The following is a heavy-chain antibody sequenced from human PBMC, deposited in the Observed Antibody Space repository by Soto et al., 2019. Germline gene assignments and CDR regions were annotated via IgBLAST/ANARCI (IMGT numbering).Heavy chain of an antibody. Sequence: XXTLSLTCTVSGGSISSYYWRWILQPPGKGLEWIGYIYYSGSTNYNPSLKSRVTISVDTSKNQFSLKLSSVTDADTAVYYCARVVAPVYYYGMDVWGQGTTVTVSS. CDR2: IYYSGST. CDR3: ARVVAPVYYYGMDV. CDR1: GGSISSYY. V-gene: IGHV4-59*01. D-gene: IGHD3-10*01. J-gene: IGHJ6*02.